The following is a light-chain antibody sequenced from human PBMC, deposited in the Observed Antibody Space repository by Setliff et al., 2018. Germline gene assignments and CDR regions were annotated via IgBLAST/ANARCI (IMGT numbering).Light chain of an antibody. CDR1: SSDVGSYNL. V-gene: IGLV2-23*02. Sequence: QSVLTQPASVSGSPGQSITISCTGTSSDVGSYNLVSWYRQHPGKAPKLMIYDVNKRPSGVSDRFSGSKSGNTASLTISRLRADDEANYYCCSYANSGTYVVFGGGTQLTVL. CDR2: DVN. J-gene: IGLJ2*01. CDR3: CSYANSGTYVV.